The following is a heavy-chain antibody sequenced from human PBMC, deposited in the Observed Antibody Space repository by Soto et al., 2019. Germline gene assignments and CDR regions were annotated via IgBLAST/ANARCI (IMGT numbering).Heavy chain of an antibody. CDR2: IYYSGST. J-gene: IGHJ6*02. D-gene: IGHD6-19*01. CDR1: GGSVSSGSYY. V-gene: IGHV4-61*01. CDR3: ARGIEGWYQGRYYYGMDV. Sequence: QVQLQESGPGLVKPSETLSLTCTVSGGSVSSGSYYWSWIQQPPGKGLEWIGYIYYSGSTNYNPSLKGRVTISVDTSKNQFSLKLSSVTAADTAVYYCARGIEGWYQGRYYYGMDVWGQGTTVTVSS.